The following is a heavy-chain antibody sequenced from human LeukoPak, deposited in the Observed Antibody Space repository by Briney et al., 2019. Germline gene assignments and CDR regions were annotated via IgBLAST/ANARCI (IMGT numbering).Heavy chain of an antibody. V-gene: IGHV3-23*01. CDR3: VGLIVATINFDY. J-gene: IGHJ4*02. CDR2: ISGSGGST. Sequence: GGSLRLSCAASGFTFSSYAMSWVRQAPGKGLEWVSAISGSGGSTYYADSVKGRFTISRDNSKNTLYLQMNSLRAEDTAVYYCVGLIVATINFDYWGQGTLVTVSS. D-gene: IGHD5-12*01. CDR1: GFTFSSYA.